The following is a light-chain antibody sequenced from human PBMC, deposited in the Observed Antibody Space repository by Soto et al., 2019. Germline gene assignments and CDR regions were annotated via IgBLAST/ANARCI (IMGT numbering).Light chain of an antibody. V-gene: IGKV3-11*01. CDR3: QQRSDWPWT. Sequence: EIVLTHSPSTLSLSPGARVTLSCRASESVTTYLAWYQQKPGQAPRLLVYDVSNRATGIPARFSGGGSGTDFTLTISNLEPEDFAVYYCQQRSDWPWTFGQGTKVDIK. CDR1: ESVTTY. J-gene: IGKJ1*01. CDR2: DVS.